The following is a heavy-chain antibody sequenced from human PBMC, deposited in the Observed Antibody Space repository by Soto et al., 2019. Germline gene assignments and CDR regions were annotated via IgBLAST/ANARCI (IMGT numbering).Heavy chain of an antibody. V-gene: IGHV3-21*01. Sequence: GGSLRLSCAGSGLTFSSYSMNWVRQAPGKGLEWVSTINTISSYIYYADSVRGRFTISRDNAKNSLFLQMSRLRAEDTAVYYCAGGITDYYDSSGYYAYWGQGILVTVSS. CDR2: INTISSYI. J-gene: IGHJ4*02. D-gene: IGHD3-22*01. CDR1: GLTFSSYS. CDR3: AGGITDYYDSSGYYAY.